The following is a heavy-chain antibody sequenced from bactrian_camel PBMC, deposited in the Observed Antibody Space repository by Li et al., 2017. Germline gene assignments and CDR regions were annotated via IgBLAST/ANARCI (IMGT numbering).Heavy chain of an antibody. V-gene: IGHV3S55*01. J-gene: IGHJ4*01. CDR1: IYTFGGYW. CDR2: ISSDGTT. Sequence: VQLVESGGGSVQAGGSLRLSCAASIYTFGGYWMGWFRQVPGNECELISSISSDGTTYYSDSVKGRFTISQGTAKTTVYLQMDNLKPEDTAVYYCAVDSSFVGDY. CDR3: AVDSSFVGDY.